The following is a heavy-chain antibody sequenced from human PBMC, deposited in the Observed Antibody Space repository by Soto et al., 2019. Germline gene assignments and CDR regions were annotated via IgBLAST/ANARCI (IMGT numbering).Heavy chain of an antibody. V-gene: IGHV1-58*01. Sequence: SVKVSCKASGFTFTSSAVQWVRQARGQRLEWIGWIVVGSGNTNYAQKFQERVTITRDMSTSTAYMELSSLRSEDTAVYYCAAESVPYPTTVNGHGFYFCGQGSLV. J-gene: IGHJ4*02. CDR3: AAESVPYPTTVNGHGFYF. CDR1: GFTFTSSA. D-gene: IGHD4-4*01. CDR2: IVVGSGNT.